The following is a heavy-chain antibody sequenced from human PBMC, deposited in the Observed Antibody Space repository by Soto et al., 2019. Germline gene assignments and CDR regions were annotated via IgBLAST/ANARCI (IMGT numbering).Heavy chain of an antibody. CDR2: ISAYNGNT. CDR3: ARVGYCSSTSCYRGWFDP. D-gene: IGHD2-2*02. V-gene: IGHV1-18*04. J-gene: IGHJ5*02. Sequence: QVQLVQSGAEVKKPGASVKVSCKASGYTFTSYGISWVRQAPGQGLEWMGWISAYNGNTNYAQKLQGRVTMTTDTATSTAYMELRSLRSDDTAVYYCARVGYCSSTSCYRGWFDPWGQGTLVTVSS. CDR1: GYTFTSYG.